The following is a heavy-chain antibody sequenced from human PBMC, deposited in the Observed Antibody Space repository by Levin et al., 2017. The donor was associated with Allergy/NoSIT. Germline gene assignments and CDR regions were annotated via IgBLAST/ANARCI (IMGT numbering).Heavy chain of an antibody. CDR3: TTDAVVVVAATHAFDI. J-gene: IGHJ3*02. D-gene: IGHD2-15*01. CDR2: IKSKTDGGTT. CDR1: GFTFSNAW. V-gene: IGHV3-15*01. Sequence: GGSLRLSCAASGFTFSNAWMSWVRQAPGKGLEWVGRIKSKTDGGTTDYAAPVKGRFTISRDDSKNTLYLQMNSLKTEDTAVYYCTTDAVVVVAATHAFDIWGQGTMVTVSS.